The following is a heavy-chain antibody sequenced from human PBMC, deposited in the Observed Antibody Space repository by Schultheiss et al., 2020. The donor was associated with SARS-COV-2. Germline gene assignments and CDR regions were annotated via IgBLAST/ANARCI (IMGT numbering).Heavy chain of an antibody. J-gene: IGHJ1*01. CDR1: GGTFSSYA. CDR2: IIPIFGTA. D-gene: IGHD4-23*01. Sequence: SVKVSCKASGGTFSSYAISWVRQAPGQGLEWMGGIIPIFGTANYAQKFRGRVTITADESTSTAYMELSSLRSEDTAVYYCARDRGGGTAEYFQHWGQGTLVTVSS. V-gene: IGHV1-69*13. CDR3: ARDRGGGTAEYFQH.